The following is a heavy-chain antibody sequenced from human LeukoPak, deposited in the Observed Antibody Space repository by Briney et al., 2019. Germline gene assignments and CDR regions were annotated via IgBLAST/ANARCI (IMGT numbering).Heavy chain of an antibody. CDR2: INNGGVTI. CDR3: ARGTANWGNYFDY. Sequence: GGSLRLSCAAAGFTFSDYYMSWIRQAPGKGLEWVSYINNGGVTIYYADSVKGRFTVSRDNAKNSLYLQMNSLRAEDTAVYYCARGTANWGNYFDYWGQGTLVTVSS. D-gene: IGHD7-27*01. J-gene: IGHJ4*02. CDR1: GFTFSDYY. V-gene: IGHV3-11*04.